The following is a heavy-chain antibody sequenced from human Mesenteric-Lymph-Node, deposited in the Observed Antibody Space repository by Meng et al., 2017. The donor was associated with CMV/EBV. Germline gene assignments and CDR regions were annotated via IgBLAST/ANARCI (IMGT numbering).Heavy chain of an antibody. V-gene: IGHV3-23*01. CDR1: GFTFSSYA. CDR2: ISGSGGST. CDR3: AKDVESDFWSGYWSYYYYGMDV. D-gene: IGHD3-3*01. J-gene: IGHJ6*02. Sequence: GESLKISCAASGFTFSSYAMSWVRQAPGKGLEWVSAISGSGGSTYYADSVKGRFTISRDNSKNTLYLQMNSLRAEDTAVYYCAKDVESDFWSGYWSYYYYGMDVWGQGTTVTVSS.